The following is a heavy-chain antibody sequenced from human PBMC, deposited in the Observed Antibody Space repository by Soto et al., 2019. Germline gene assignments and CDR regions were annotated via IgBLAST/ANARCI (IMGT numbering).Heavy chain of an antibody. D-gene: IGHD6-13*01. J-gene: IGHJ4*01. CDR1: GYTFTSYG. CDR2: ISAYNGNT. V-gene: IGHV1-18*01. Sequence: QVQLVQSGAEVKKPGASVKVSCKASGYTFTSYGISWVRQAPGQGLEWMGWISAYNGNTNNAQKLQGRVTMTTDTSTTTAYRDLRSLTSDGTHGYYCARDRGYRRSYYDYWGQGTLVTLSS. CDR3: ARDRGYRRSYYDY.